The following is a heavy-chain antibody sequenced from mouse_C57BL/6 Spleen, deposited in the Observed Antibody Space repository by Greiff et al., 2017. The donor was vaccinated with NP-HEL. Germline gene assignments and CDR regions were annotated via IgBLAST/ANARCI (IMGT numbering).Heavy chain of an antibody. J-gene: IGHJ3*01. Sequence: QVQLQQPGTELVKPGASVKLSCKASGYTFTSYWMHWVKQRPGLGLEWIGEIDPSDSYTNYNQKFKGKATLTVDTSSSTAYMQLSSLTSEDSAVYYCARGGITTVVAPGAYWGQGTLVTVSA. CDR2: IDPSDSYT. D-gene: IGHD1-1*01. V-gene: IGHV1-69*02. CDR1: GYTFTSYW. CDR3: ARGGITTVVAPGAY.